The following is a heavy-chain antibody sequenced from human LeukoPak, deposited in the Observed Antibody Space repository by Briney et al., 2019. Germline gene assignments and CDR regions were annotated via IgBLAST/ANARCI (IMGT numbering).Heavy chain of an antibody. CDR2: INQDGSEK. D-gene: IGHD1-26*01. V-gene: IGHV3-7*01. J-gene: IGHJ6*03. Sequence: GGSLRLSCAASGFTFSSYWMSWVRQAPGKGLDGVANINQDGSEKYYVASVKGRFTISRDNAKNSLYLEMNSLRDEDTAIYYCANAAGATSYYYYIDVWGKGTTVTV. CDR1: GFTFSSYW. CDR3: ANAAGATSYYYYIDV.